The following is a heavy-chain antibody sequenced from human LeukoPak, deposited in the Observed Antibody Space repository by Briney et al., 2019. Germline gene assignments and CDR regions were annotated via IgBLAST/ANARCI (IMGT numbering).Heavy chain of an antibody. Sequence: PSETLSLTCAVYGGSFSGYYWSWIRQPPGKGLEWIGEINHSGSTNYNPSLKSRVTISVDTSKNQFSLKLSSVTAADTAVYYCARGFVSSGETGEGYHWFDPWGQGTLVTVSS. CDR1: GGSFSGYY. V-gene: IGHV4-34*01. J-gene: IGHJ5*02. CDR2: INHSGST. CDR3: ARGFVSSGETGEGYHWFDP. D-gene: IGHD6-19*01.